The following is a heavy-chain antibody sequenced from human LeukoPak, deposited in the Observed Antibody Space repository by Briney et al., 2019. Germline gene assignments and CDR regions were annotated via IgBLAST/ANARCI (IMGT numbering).Heavy chain of an antibody. D-gene: IGHD1-1*01. CDR2: IYGSGST. CDR3: AREGTSGTHLNWFDP. Sequence: SEPLSLTCTVSGGSISSYYWSWIRQPPGKGLEWIGHIYGSGSTNYNPSLKSRVTLSVDTSKNQFSLTLSSVTAADTAVYYCAREGTSGTHLNWFDPWGQGTLVTVSS. CDR1: GGSISSYY. J-gene: IGHJ5*02. V-gene: IGHV4-59*01.